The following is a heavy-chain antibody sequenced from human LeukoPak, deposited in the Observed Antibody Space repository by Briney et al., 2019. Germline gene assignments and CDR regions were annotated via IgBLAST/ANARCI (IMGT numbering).Heavy chain of an antibody. D-gene: IGHD3-22*01. CDR3: AKTLHISMTQIWKYYFHY. CDR2: IYCKDGAT. J-gene: IGHJ4*01. Sequence: ASVKVSCKASGYTFSDYYIYWVRQAPGQGLEWMGWIYCKDGATKYAEKFEGRVTMTRDTSIDTVYMELSGLTSDDTAVYYCAKTLHISMTQIWKYYFHYWGHGTLVTVSS. V-gene: IGHV1-2*02. CDR1: GYTFSDYY.